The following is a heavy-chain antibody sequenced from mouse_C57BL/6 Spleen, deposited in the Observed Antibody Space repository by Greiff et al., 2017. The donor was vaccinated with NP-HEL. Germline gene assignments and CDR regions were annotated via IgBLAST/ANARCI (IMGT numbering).Heavy chain of an antibody. V-gene: IGHV2-6*03. CDR3: ARGRGHYYGSSYAMDY. D-gene: IGHD1-1*01. J-gene: IGHJ4*01. Sequence: VKLMESGPGLVAPSQSLSITCTVSGFSLTSYGVHWVRQPPGKGLEWLVVIWSDGSTTYNSALKSRLSISKDNSKSQVFLKMNSLQTDDTAMYYCARGRGHYYGSSYAMDYWGQGTSVTVSS. CDR1: GFSLTSYG. CDR2: IWSDGST.